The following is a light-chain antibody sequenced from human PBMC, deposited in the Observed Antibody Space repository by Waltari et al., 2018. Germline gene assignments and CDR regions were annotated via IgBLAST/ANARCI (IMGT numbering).Light chain of an antibody. CDR2: SNY. CDR1: RSNVGSTA. J-gene: IGLJ3*02. Sequence: QSVLTQPPSASGTPGQRVTISCSGGRSNVGSTAGHWYPQVPGTAPKLLIYSNYHRPPGVPERFSASKSGTSASLAISGLQSDDEADYYCAAWDDNLNGQVFGGGTKLTVL. CDR3: AAWDDNLNGQV. V-gene: IGLV1-44*01.